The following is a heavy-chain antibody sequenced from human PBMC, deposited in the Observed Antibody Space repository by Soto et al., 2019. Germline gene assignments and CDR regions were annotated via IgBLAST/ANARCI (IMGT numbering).Heavy chain of an antibody. CDR2: IWYDGSKK. J-gene: IGHJ4*02. D-gene: IGHD3-22*01. CDR3: ARDADTSSHYSKFDY. V-gene: IGHV3-33*01. CDR1: GFTFTSYG. Sequence: QVQLVESGGGVVQHGRSLRLSCAASGFTFTSYGIHWVRQAPGKGLEWVAVIWYDGSKKYYTDSVKGRFTISRDNSKNTLYLQMNSLRAEDSAVYYCARDADTSSHYSKFDYWGQGTLVTVSS.